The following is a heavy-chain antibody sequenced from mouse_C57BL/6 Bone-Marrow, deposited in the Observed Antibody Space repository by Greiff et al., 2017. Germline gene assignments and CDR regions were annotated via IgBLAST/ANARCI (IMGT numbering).Heavy chain of an antibody. J-gene: IGHJ1*03. V-gene: IGHV1-50*01. CDR3: AREGMVKGYWYFDV. Sequence: QVQLQQPGAELVKPGASVKLSCKASGYTFTSYWMQWVKQRPGQGLEWIGEIDPSDSYTNYNQKFKGKATLTVDTSSSTAYMQLSSLTSEDSAVYYCAREGMVKGYWYFDVWGTGTTVTVSS. CDR1: GYTFTSYW. D-gene: IGHD2-2*01. CDR2: IDPSDSYT.